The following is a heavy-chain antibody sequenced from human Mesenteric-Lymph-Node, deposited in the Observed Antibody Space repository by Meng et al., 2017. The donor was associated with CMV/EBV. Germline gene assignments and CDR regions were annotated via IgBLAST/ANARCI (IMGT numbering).Heavy chain of an antibody. CDR3: ARVYYDILTGYYPFDY. Sequence: SISSGDYYWSWIRQPPGKGLEWIGYIYYGGSTYYNPSLKSRVTISVDTSKNQFSLKLSSVTAADTAVYYCARVYYDILTGYYPFDYWGQGTLVTVSS. V-gene: IGHV4-30-4*08. D-gene: IGHD3-9*01. J-gene: IGHJ4*02. CDR1: SISSGDYY. CDR2: IYYGGST.